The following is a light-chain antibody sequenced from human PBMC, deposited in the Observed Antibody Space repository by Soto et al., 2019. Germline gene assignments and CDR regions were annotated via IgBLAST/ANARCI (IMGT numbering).Light chain of an antibody. J-gene: IGKJ5*01. Sequence: DIQMTQSPSSLSASIGDRVTITCRASQSLSSYLNWYQQRVGKAPKLLLYDASSLETGVPSRFSGSGSGTDFTFTISSLQPEDIATYYCQHYDHLPITFGQGTRLEI. CDR2: DAS. CDR1: QSLSSY. V-gene: IGKV1-33*01. CDR3: QHYDHLPIT.